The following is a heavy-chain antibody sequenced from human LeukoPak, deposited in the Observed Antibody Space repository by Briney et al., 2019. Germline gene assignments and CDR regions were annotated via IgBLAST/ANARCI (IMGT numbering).Heavy chain of an antibody. CDR3: ARRFSSSWNEHSFDY. CDR2: IYYSGST. J-gene: IGHJ4*02. D-gene: IGHD1-1*01. V-gene: IGHV4-59*08. Sequence: PSETLSLTCSVSGGSMSGLYWMWIRQPPGKGLEWIGYIYYSGSTSYNPSLESRVTISVDTSKNHFSLQLSSVTAADTAVYYCARRFSSSWNEHSFDYWGQGILVTVSS. CDR1: GGSMSGLY.